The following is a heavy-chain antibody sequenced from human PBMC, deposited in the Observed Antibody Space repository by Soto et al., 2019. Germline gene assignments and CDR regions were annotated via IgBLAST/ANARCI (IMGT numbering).Heavy chain of an antibody. Sequence: EVQLVESGGALVQPGGSLRLSCAASGFTFSDHHMDWVRQAPGKGLEWVGRTRNKGNRYTTEYAASVKGRFTISRDESNTSLYLHIRRLNTGDTAVYYGACVGATRAYWGQGARATVSS. V-gene: IGHV3-72*01. D-gene: IGHD1-26*01. CDR3: ACVGATRAY. CDR2: TRNKGNRYTT. CDR1: GFTFSDHH. J-gene: IGHJ4*02.